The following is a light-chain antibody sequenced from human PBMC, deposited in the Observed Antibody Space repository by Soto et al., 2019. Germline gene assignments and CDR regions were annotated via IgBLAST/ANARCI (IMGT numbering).Light chain of an antibody. CDR3: ATWDDSLNGPV. J-gene: IGLJ3*02. CDR1: SSDVGSYNL. Sequence: QSVLTQPASVSGSPGQSITISCTGTSSDVGSYNLVSWYQQHPGKAPKLMIYEGSKRPSGVSNRFSGSKSGTSASLAISGLLSEDEADYFCATWDDSLNGPVFGGGTKVTVL. CDR2: EGS. V-gene: IGLV2-14*02.